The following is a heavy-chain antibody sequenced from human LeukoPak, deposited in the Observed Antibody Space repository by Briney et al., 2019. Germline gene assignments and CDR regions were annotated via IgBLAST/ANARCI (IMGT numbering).Heavy chain of an antibody. V-gene: IGHV1-69*13. CDR1: GGTFSSYA. CDR2: IIPIFGTA. CDR3: ARDRIGERYFDY. Sequence: RASVKVSCKASGGTFSSYAISWVRQAPGQGLEWMGGIIPIFGTANYAQKFQGRVTITADESTSTAYMELSSLRSEDTAVYYCARDRIGERYFDYWGQGTLVTVSP. D-gene: IGHD3-3*01. J-gene: IGHJ4*02.